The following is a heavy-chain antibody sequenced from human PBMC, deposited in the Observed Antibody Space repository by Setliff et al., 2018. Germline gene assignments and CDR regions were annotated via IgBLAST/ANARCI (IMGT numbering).Heavy chain of an antibody. V-gene: IGHV1-3*01. CDR1: GYTFTSYA. CDR2: INAGNGNT. J-gene: IGHJ3*02. Sequence: ASVKVSCKASGYTFTSYAMHWVRQAPGQRLEWMGWINAGNGNTKYSQKFQGRVTITRDTSASTAYMELSSLRSEDTAVYYCAGPGFGEIDHDAFDIWGQGTMVTVSS. D-gene: IGHD3-10*01. CDR3: AGPGFGEIDHDAFDI.